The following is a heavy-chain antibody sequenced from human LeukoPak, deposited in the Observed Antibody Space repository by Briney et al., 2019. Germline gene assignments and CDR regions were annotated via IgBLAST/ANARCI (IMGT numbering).Heavy chain of an antibody. CDR3: ARYVRGGYALDY. CDR1: GGSISSYY. J-gene: IGHJ4*02. D-gene: IGHD1-26*01. CDR2: IYYSGST. Sequence: PSETLSLTCTVSGGSISSYYWSWIRQPPGKGLEWIGYIYYSGSTNYNPSLKSRVTISVDTSKNQFSLKLSSVTAADTAVYYCARYVRGGYALDYWGQGTLVTVSS. V-gene: IGHV4-59*08.